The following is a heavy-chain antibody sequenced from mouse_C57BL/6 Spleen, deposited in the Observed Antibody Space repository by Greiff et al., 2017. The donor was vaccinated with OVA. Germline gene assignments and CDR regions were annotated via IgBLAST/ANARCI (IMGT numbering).Heavy chain of an antibody. CDR2: INPSNGGT. D-gene: IGHD2-1*01. Sequence: QVQLQQPGTELVKPGASVKLSCKASGYTFTSYWMHWVKQRPGQGLEWIGNINPSNGGTNYNEKFKSKATLTVDKSSSTAYMQLSSLTSEDSAVYYCARPVYGHLYYYAMDYWGQGTSVTVSS. CDR1: GYTFTSYW. V-gene: IGHV1-53*01. CDR3: ARPVYGHLYYYAMDY. J-gene: IGHJ4*01.